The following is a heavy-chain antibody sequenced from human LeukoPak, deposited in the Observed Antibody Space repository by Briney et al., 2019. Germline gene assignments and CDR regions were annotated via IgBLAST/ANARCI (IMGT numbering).Heavy chain of an antibody. Sequence: LRLSCAASGFTFSDYYLSWIRQPPGKGLEWIGSIYYSGSTYYNPSLKSRVIISVDTSKNQFSLKLSSVTAADTAVYYCARAGQYYYDSAGYFPDYWGQGTLVTVSS. V-gene: IGHV4-30-4*08. CDR2: IYYSGST. CDR3: ARAGQYYYDSAGYFPDY. D-gene: IGHD3-22*01. J-gene: IGHJ4*02. CDR1: GFTFSDYY.